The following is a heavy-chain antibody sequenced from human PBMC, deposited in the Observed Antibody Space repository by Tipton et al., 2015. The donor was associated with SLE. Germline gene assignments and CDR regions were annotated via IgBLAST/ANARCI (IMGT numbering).Heavy chain of an antibody. D-gene: IGHD6-13*01. Sequence: LRLSCTVSGYSISSGYYWSWIRQPPGKGLEWIGYFYTSGNTNYNPSLKSRVTISVDTSKNQFSLKLTSVTAADTAVYYCARAPAGPYFDYWGQGTLVTVSS. CDR2: FYTSGNT. V-gene: IGHV4-4*09. CDR1: GYSISSGYY. J-gene: IGHJ4*02. CDR3: ARAPAGPYFDY.